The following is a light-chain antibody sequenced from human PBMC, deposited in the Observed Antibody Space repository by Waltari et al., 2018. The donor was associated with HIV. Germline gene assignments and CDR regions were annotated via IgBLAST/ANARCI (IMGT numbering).Light chain of an antibody. CDR1: QSVLHSSNNKNY. Sequence: DIVMTQSPDSLAVSLGERATINCKSSQSVLHSSNNKNYLAWYQQKPGQPPNLLIYWASTRESGVPDRFSGSGSVTDFTLTISCLQAEDVAVYYCQQYYNSPLTFGQGTKVEIK. CDR3: QQYYNSPLT. CDR2: WAS. J-gene: IGKJ1*01. V-gene: IGKV4-1*01.